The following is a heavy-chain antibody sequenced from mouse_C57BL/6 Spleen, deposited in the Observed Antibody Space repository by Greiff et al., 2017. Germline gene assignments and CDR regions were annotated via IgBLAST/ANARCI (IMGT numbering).Heavy chain of an antibody. J-gene: IGHJ3*01. CDR1: GYTFTSYW. Sequence: QVQLKQPGAELVMPGASVKLSCKASGYTFTSYWMHWVKQRPGQGLEWIGEIDPSDSYTNYNQKFKGKSTLTVDKSSSTAYMQLSSLTSEDSAVYYCALAYYSTFAYWGQGTLVTVSA. CDR2: IDPSDSYT. D-gene: IGHD2-5*01. V-gene: IGHV1-69*01. CDR3: ALAYYSTFAY.